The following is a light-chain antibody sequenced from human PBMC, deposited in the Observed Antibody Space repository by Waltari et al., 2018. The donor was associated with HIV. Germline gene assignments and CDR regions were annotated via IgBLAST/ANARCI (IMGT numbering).Light chain of an antibody. CDR2: DVN. V-gene: IGLV2-23*02. CDR1: NSYIGNYNL. J-gene: IGLJ3*02. CDR3: CSYAGTLV. Sequence: QSALTQPASVSGSPGPSITIPCTATNSYIGNYNLVSWYQQFPGKAPKLLIYDVNKRPSGVSNRFSGSKSGNTASLTISGLQAEDEADYYCCSYAGTLVFGGGTRLTVL.